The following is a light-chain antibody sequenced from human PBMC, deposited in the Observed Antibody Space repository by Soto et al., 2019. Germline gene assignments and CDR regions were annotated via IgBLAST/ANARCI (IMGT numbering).Light chain of an antibody. J-gene: IGKJ2*01. CDR1: QSVSSN. CDR3: QQYNNWPPYT. V-gene: IGKV3-15*01. CDR2: GAS. Sequence: EIVMTQSPATLSVSPGERATLSCRASQSVSSNLAWYQQKPGQSPRLLIYGASTRATNITARFSGSGSGTDFTLTISSLQSEDFAVYYCQQYNNWPPYTFGQGTKLEIK.